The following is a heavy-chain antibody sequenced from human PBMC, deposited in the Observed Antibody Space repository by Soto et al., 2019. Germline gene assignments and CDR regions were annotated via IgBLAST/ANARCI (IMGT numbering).Heavy chain of an antibody. Sequence: SETLSLTCTVSGVSILSYYWSWVRQPPGKELEYIGHIYYSGSTTYNPSLKSRVTISVDTSKEQFSLKLTSVTAADTAVYYCATYDSTGKFDHWGQGTLVTVSS. D-gene: IGHD3-22*01. V-gene: IGHV4-59*01. CDR3: ATYDSTGKFDH. J-gene: IGHJ4*02. CDR2: IYYSGST. CDR1: GVSILSYY.